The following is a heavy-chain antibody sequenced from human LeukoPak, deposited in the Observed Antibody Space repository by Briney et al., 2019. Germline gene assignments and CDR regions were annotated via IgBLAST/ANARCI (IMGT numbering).Heavy chain of an antibody. V-gene: IGHV1-2*02. Sequence: GASVNVSCKASGYTFTSYGISWVRQAPGQGLEWMGWINPNSGGTNYAQKFQGRVTMTRDTSISTAYMELSRLRSDDTAVYYCARCNHGGIDDYWGQGTLVTVSS. CDR1: GYTFTSYG. CDR3: ARCNHGGIDDY. CDR2: INPNSGGT. D-gene: IGHD4-23*01. J-gene: IGHJ4*02.